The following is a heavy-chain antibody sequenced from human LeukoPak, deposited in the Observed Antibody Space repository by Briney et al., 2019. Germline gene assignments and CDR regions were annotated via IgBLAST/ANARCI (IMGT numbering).Heavy chain of an antibody. CDR2: ISSSSSYI. CDR1: GFTFSSYS. V-gene: IGHV3-21*03. Sequence: GGSLRLSCAASGFTFSSYSMNWVRQAPGKGLEWVSSISSSSSYIYYADSVKGRFTISRDNAKNSLYLQMNSLRAEDTAVYYCTTAGPIVSSGDYFDYWGQGTLVTVSS. D-gene: IGHD1-26*01. CDR3: TTAGPIVSSGDYFDY. J-gene: IGHJ4*02.